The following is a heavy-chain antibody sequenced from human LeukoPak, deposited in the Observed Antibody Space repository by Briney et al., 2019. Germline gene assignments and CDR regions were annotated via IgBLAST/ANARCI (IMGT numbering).Heavy chain of an antibody. J-gene: IGHJ4*02. CDR3: ARGREQWIDY. V-gene: IGHV4-34*01. CDR1: GGSFSGYY. CDR2: IYHRGST. D-gene: IGHD6-19*01. Sequence: SETLSLTCEVPGGSFSGYYWSWIRQPPGKGLEWIGEIYHRGSTNYNPSLKSRVTISVDTSKNQFSLKLSSVTAADTAVYYCARGREQWIDYWGQGTLVTVSS.